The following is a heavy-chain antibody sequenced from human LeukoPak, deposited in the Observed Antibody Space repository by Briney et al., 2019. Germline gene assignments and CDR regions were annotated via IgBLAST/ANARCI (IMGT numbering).Heavy chain of an antibody. D-gene: IGHD6-13*01. J-gene: IGHJ6*03. Sequence: GASVKVSCEASGYTFTSYDMHWVRQATGQGLEWMGWMNPNSGNTDYAQKFQGRVTMNRNTSISTASMELSSLTSDETPVYYCARAYSCCWSLRYFYYYYMDVCGKGSAVTVS. CDR1: GYTFTSYD. CDR2: MNPNSGNT. V-gene: IGHV1-8*02. CDR3: ARAYSCCWSLRYFYYYYMDV.